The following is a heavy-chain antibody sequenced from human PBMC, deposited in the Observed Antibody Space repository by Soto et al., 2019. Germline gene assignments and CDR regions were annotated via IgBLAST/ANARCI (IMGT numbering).Heavy chain of an antibody. V-gene: IGHV3-30*18. J-gene: IGHJ4*02. Sequence: GGSLRLSCAASGFTFSSYGMHWVRQAPGKGLEWVAVISYDGSNKYYADSVKGRFTISRDNSKNTLYLQMNSLRAEDTAVYYCAKDYNVLAVAGTGGAFDYWGQGTLVTVSS. CDR3: AKDYNVLAVAGTGGAFDY. CDR1: GFTFSSYG. CDR2: ISYDGSNK. D-gene: IGHD6-19*01.